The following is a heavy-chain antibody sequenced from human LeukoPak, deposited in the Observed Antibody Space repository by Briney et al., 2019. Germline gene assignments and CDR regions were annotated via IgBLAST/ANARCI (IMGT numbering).Heavy chain of an antibody. V-gene: IGHV3-23*01. J-gene: IGHJ3*02. CDR2: ISGSGGST. CDR1: GFTFSSYA. Sequence: GGSLRLSCVASGFTFSSYAMSWVRQAPGKGLEWVSAISGSGGSTYYADSVKGRFTISRDNSKNTLYLQMNSLRAEDTAVYYCATSSGWYDDAFDIWGQGTMVTVSS. D-gene: IGHD6-19*01. CDR3: ATSSGWYDDAFDI.